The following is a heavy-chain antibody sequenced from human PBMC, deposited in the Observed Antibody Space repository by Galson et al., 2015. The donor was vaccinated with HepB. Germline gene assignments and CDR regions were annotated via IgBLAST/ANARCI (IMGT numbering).Heavy chain of an antibody. CDR1: GYTFTGYY. D-gene: IGHD6-19*01. J-gene: IGHJ4*02. CDR2: INPNSGGT. CDR3: ARDSGQWLVLRGYFDY. Sequence: SVKVSCKASGYTFTGYYMHWVRQAPGQGLEWMGRINPNSGGTNYAQKFQGRVTMTRDTSISTAYMELSRLRSDDTAVYYCARDSGQWLVLRGYFDYWGQGTLVTVSS. V-gene: IGHV1-2*06.